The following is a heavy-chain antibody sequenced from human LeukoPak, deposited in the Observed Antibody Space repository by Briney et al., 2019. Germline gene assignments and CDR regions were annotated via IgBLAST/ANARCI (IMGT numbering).Heavy chain of an antibody. Sequence: PGRSLRLSCAASGFTFSSYGMHWVRQAPGKGLEWVAVISYDGSNKYYADSVKGRFTISRDNSKNTLYLQMNSLRAEDTAVYYCAKVGYCSSTSCYMIVDYYYYGMDVWGQGTTVTVSS. J-gene: IGHJ6*02. CDR2: ISYDGSNK. CDR1: GFTFSSYG. CDR3: AKVGYCSSTSCYMIVDYYYYGMDV. V-gene: IGHV3-30*18. D-gene: IGHD2-2*02.